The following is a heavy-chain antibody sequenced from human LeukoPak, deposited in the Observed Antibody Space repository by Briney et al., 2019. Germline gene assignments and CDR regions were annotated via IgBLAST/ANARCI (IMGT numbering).Heavy chain of an antibody. J-gene: IGHJ5*02. CDR1: GGSISSNSYY. V-gene: IGHV4-39*01. CDR2: IYYSGST. D-gene: IGHD2-2*01. Sequence: SETLSLTCTVSGGSISSNSYYWGWIRQPPGKGLEWIGTIYYSGSTYYNPSLKSRVTISVDTSKNQFSLKLSSVTAADTAVYYCARGHIVVVPAATNWFDPWGQGTLVTVSS. CDR3: ARGHIVVVPAATNWFDP.